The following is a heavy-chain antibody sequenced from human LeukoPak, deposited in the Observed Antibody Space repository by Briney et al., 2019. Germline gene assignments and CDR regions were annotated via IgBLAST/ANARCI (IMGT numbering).Heavy chain of an antibody. Sequence: SETLSLTCSVSDGSINSYYWNWIRRPPGKGLEWIGYIYYNGNTNCSPSLKSRVTMSVDTSKNLFSLKVSSVTAADTAVYYCARGRSNYYGMDVGGQGTTVTVSS. CDR1: DGSINSYY. D-gene: IGHD1-26*01. V-gene: IGHV4-59*01. CDR2: IYYNGNT. J-gene: IGHJ6*02. CDR3: ARGRSNYYGMDV.